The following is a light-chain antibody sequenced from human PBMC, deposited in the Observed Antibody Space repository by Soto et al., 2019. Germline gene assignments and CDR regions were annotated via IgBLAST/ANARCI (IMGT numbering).Light chain of an antibody. CDR2: DAV. V-gene: IGKV3-11*01. J-gene: IGKJ4*01. Sequence: EIVLTQSPATLSLSPGQRATLFCRGSQSVSTSLAWYQLKPGQAPRLLIFDAVNRAPAVPGRFSGSGSGTDFTLIISSLEPEDFALYYCQQCSSWPPLTFGGGAKVEIK. CDR3: QQCSSWPPLT. CDR1: QSVSTS.